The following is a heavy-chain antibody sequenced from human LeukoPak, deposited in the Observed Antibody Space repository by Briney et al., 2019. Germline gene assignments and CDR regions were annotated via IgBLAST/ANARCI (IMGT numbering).Heavy chain of an antibody. CDR3: ARGVWVDY. J-gene: IGHJ4*02. Sequence: SETLSLTCAVYGGSFSGYYWSWIRQPPGKGLEWIGSIYHSGSTYYNPSLKSRVTISVDTSKNQFSLKLSSVTAADTAVYYCARGVWVDYWGQGTLVTVS. V-gene: IGHV4-34*01. D-gene: IGHD1-14*01. CDR1: GGSFSGYY. CDR2: IYHSGST.